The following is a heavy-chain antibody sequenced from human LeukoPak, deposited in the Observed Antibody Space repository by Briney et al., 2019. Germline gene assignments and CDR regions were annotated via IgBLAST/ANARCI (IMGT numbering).Heavy chain of an antibody. V-gene: IGHV3-20*04. CDR3: ARLDYYYGSGSYTGDY. CDR2: INWNGGST. J-gene: IGHJ4*02. D-gene: IGHD3-10*01. Sequence: GGSLRLSCAASGFTFGNYGMSWVRQAPGKGLEWVSGINWNGGSTGYADSVEGRFTISRDNAKNSQYLQMNSLRAEDTAVYYCARLDYYYGSGSYTGDYWGQGTLVTVSS. CDR1: GFTFGNYG.